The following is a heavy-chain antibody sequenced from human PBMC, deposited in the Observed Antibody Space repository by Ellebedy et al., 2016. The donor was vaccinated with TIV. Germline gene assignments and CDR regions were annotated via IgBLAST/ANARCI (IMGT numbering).Heavy chain of an antibody. D-gene: IGHD3-10*01. CDR1: GFTLSDYA. Sequence: GGSLRLXXVASGFTLSDYAMNWLRQAPGKGLEWVSSIRSSTSYRYYADSVEGRFTLSRDSAKNSLYLQMNSLRADDTAVYYCARDRKAERGVTFDSWGQGTLVIVSP. J-gene: IGHJ4*02. V-gene: IGHV3-21*01. CDR3: ARDRKAERGVTFDS. CDR2: IRSSTSYR.